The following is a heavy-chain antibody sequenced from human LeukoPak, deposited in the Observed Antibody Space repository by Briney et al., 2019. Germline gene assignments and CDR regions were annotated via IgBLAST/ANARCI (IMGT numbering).Heavy chain of an antibody. Sequence: SETLSLTCTVSGGSISSSSYYWGWIRQPPGKGLEWIGSIYYSGSTYYNPSLKSRVTISVDTSKNQFSLKLSSVTAADTAVYYCARQLSWDYFDYWGQGTLVTVSS. CDR2: IYYSGST. CDR1: GGSISSSSYY. V-gene: IGHV4-39*01. J-gene: IGHJ4*02. CDR3: ARQLSWDYFDY. D-gene: IGHD6-13*01.